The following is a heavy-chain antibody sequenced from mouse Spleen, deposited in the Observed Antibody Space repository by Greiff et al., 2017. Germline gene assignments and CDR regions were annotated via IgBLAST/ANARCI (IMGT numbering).Heavy chain of an antibody. CDR2: IDPSDSYT. V-gene: IGHV1-69*01. Sequence: QVQLKQPGAELVMPGASVKLSCKASGYTFTSYWMHWVKQRPGQGLEWIGEIDPSDSYTNYNQKFKGKATLTVDKSSSTAYMQLSSLTSEDSAVYYCARWGLLRLRRGFDYWGQGTTLTVSS. J-gene: IGHJ2*01. CDR1: GYTFTSYW. D-gene: IGHD1-2*01. CDR3: ARWGLLRLRRGFDY.